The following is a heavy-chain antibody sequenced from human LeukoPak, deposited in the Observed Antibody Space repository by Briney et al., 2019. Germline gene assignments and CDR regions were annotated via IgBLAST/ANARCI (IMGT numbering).Heavy chain of an antibody. CDR2: INPNSGFA. V-gene: IGHV1-2*02. D-gene: IGHD6-19*01. Sequence: ASVKVSCKASGYTFTGYYIHWVRQAPGQGLQWMGWINPNSGFAHYPQNFQGRLTMTRDTSISTVYMELSRLRSDDTAVYYCARGQQWLEAFDYWGLGTLVTVSS. CDR1: GYTFTGYY. CDR3: ARGQQWLEAFDY. J-gene: IGHJ4*02.